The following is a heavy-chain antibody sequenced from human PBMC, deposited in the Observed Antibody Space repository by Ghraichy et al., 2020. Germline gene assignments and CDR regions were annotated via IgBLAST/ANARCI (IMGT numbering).Heavy chain of an antibody. D-gene: IGHD6-13*01. J-gene: IGHJ5*02. CDR1: GFTVSSNY. Sequence: LSLTCAASGFTVSSNYMSWVRQAPGKGLEWVSVIYSGGSTYYADSVKGRFTISRDNSKNTLYLQMNSLRAEDTAVYYCARERWLAAGNNWFDPWGQGTLVTVSS. CDR2: IYSGGST. CDR3: ARERWLAAGNNWFDP. V-gene: IGHV3-53*01.